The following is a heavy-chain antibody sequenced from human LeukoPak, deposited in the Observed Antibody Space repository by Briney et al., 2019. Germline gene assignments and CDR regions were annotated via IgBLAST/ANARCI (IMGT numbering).Heavy chain of an antibody. V-gene: IGHV3-23*01. CDR1: GFTFSTYA. D-gene: IGHD2-8*01. CDR2: ISGSGGST. J-gene: IGHJ6*03. CDR3: ANGNRCTSPNCLGYYYFYMDV. Sequence: GGSLRLSCAASGFTFSTYAMSWVRQAPGKGLEWVSTISGSGGSTYYADSVKGRFTISRDNSKNTLYLQMNSLRAEDTAVYYCANGNRCTSPNCLGYYYFYMDVWGKGTTVTVSS.